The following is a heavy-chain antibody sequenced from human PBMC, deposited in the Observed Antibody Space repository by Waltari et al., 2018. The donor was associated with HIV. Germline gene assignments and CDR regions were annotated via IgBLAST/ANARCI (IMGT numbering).Heavy chain of an antibody. D-gene: IGHD3-10*01. V-gene: IGHV4-34*01. Sequence: QVQLHQWGAGLLKPSETLSLNCGVYGGSFRVHYWTWIRQPPGQGLEWIGEVNHSGSTNYNPSLKSRVTMSSDTSKTQFSLKLTSVTAADTAVYYCATGMSSGKSVDYWGQGTLVTVSS. CDR3: ATGMSSGKSVDY. CDR1: GGSFRVHY. J-gene: IGHJ4*02. CDR2: VNHSGST.